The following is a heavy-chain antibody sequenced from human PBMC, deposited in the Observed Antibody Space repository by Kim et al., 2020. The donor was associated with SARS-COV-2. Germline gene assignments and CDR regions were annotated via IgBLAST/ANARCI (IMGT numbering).Heavy chain of an antibody. CDR3: ARDRYYAMDV. J-gene: IGHJ6*02. Sequence: GGSLRLSCEASEFTFSVYWMHWVRQAPGKGLQWVARIHSDGSNTVYADSVKGRFTISRDNAKSTLYLQMNSLSTEDTAVYYCARDRYYAMDVWGQGTTVTVSS. CDR2: IHSDGSNT. CDR1: EFTFSVYW. V-gene: IGHV3-74*01.